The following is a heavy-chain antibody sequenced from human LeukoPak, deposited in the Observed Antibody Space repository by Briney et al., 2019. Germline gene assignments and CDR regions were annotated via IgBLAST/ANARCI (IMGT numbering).Heavy chain of an antibody. Sequence: SETLSLTCTVPGGSISSSSYYWGWIRQPPGKGLEWIGSIYHSGSTFYNPSLKSRVTISVDTSKNQFSLKLTSVTAADTAVYFCARDLAVAGSLDDWGPGTLVTVST. D-gene: IGHD6-19*01. CDR3: ARDLAVAGSLDD. CDR1: GGSISSSSYY. V-gene: IGHV4-39*07. CDR2: IYHSGST. J-gene: IGHJ4*02.